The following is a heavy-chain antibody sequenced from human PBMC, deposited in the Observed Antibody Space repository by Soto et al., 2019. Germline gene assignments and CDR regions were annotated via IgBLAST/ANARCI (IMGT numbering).Heavy chain of an antibody. CDR1: GGSIGSSSYY. CDR2: IYYSGST. CDR3: ARHAVHSSGFTDN. J-gene: IGHJ4*02. Sequence: TSETLSLTCTVSGGSIGSSSYYWGWIRQPPGKGLEWIGSIYYSGSTYYNPSLKSRVTISVDTSKNQFSLKLSSVTAADTAVYYCARHAVHSSGFTDNWGQGTLVTVSS. V-gene: IGHV4-39*01. D-gene: IGHD6-19*01.